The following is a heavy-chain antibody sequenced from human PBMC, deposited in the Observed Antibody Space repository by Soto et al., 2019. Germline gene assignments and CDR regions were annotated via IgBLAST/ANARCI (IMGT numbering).Heavy chain of an antibody. CDR1: GFTFSSYS. D-gene: IGHD3-3*01. CDR2: ISSSSSYI. J-gene: IGHJ6*02. CDR3: ATGLRFTRYYYYYGMDV. V-gene: IGHV3-21*01. Sequence: EVQLVESGGGLVKPGGSLRLSCAASGFTFSSYSMNWVRQAPGKGLEWVSSISSSSSYIYYADSVKGRFTISRDNAKNSLYLQMTSLRVEDTAVYYCATGLRFTRYYYYYGMDVWGQGTTVTVSS.